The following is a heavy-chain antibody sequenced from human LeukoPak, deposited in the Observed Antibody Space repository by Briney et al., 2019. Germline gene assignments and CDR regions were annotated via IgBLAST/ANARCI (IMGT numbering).Heavy chain of an antibody. V-gene: IGHV3-7*01. CDR2: IKQDGSEK. CDR3: ASDHSFGMATIWSG. J-gene: IGHJ4*02. D-gene: IGHD5-24*01. CDR1: GFTFSSYG. Sequence: GRSLRLSCAASGFTFSSYGMHWVRQAPGKGLEWVATIKQDGSEKYYVDSVKGRFTISRDNAKNSLYLQMNGLRAEDTAVYYCASDHSFGMATIWSGWGQGTLVTVSS.